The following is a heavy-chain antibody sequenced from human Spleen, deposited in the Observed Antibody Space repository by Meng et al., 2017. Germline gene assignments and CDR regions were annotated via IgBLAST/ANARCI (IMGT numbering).Heavy chain of an antibody. D-gene: IGHD5-12*01. CDR3: VRGRPFGYSGRNIAAFDL. J-gene: IGHJ3*01. Sequence: GGSLRLSCAASGFTFSNYGMHWVRQAPGKGLEWVAVIWSDGSNEEYAETMKGQFTISRDNSKNTLYLQMNILWAEDTAIYYCVRGRPFGYSGRNIAAFDLWGHGAMVTVSS. CDR1: GFTFSNYG. CDR2: IWSDGSNE. V-gene: IGHV3-33*01.